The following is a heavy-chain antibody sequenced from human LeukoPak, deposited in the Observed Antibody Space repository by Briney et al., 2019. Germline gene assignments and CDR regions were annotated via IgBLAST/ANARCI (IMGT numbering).Heavy chain of an antibody. D-gene: IGHD6-6*01. J-gene: IGHJ4*02. V-gene: IGHV3-21*01. Sequence: GGSLRLSCAASGFTFSSYSMNWVRQAPGKGLEWVSSISSSSSYIYYADSVKGRFTISRDNAKNSLYLQMNSLRAEDTAVYYCAGSIAARGGFDYWGQGTLVTVSS. CDR3: AGSIAARGGFDY. CDR1: GFTFSSYS. CDR2: ISSSSSYI.